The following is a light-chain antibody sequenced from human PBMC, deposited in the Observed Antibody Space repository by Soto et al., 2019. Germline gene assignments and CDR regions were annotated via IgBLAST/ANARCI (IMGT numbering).Light chain of an antibody. CDR2: DVT. V-gene: IGLV2-14*01. J-gene: IGLJ1*01. CDR1: SSDVGAYDF. CDR3: SSYTTRSTLV. Sequence: QSVLTQPASVSGSPGQSITISCTRTSSDVGAYDFVSWYQHYPGKAPKLVTFDVTHRPPGISDRFSGSKSANTASLTISGLQAEDEAFYYCSSYTTRSTLVFGGGTKVTVL.